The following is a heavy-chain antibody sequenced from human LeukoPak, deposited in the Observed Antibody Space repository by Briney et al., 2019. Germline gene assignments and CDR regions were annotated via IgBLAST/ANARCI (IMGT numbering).Heavy chain of an antibody. CDR1: GFTFSSYW. CDR2: INSDGSST. V-gene: IGHV3-74*01. D-gene: IGHD6-19*01. Sequence: GGSLRLSCAASGFTFSSYWMHWVRQAPGKGLVWVSRINSDGSSTSYADSVKGRFTISRDNAKNKLYLKLNSLRAEDTAVYYCARDLGIAVQGAFDIWGQGTMVTVSS. CDR3: ARDLGIAVQGAFDI. J-gene: IGHJ3*02.